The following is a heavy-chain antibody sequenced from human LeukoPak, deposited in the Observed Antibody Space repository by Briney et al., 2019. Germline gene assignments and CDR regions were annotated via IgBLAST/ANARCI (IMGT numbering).Heavy chain of an antibody. V-gene: IGHV1-8*01. D-gene: IGHD4-17*01. CDR1: GYTFTSYD. Sequence: GASVKVSCKASGYTFTSYDINWVRQATGQGLEWMGWMNPNSGNTGYAQKFQGRVTMTEDTSTDTAYMELSSLRSEDTAVYYCATDESYGDLFDYWGQGTLVTVSS. J-gene: IGHJ4*02. CDR3: ATDESYGDLFDY. CDR2: MNPNSGNT.